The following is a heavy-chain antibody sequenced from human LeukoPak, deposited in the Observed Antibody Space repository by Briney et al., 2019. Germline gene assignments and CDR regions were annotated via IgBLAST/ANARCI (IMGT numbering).Heavy chain of an antibody. CDR2: INHSGST. Sequence: SETLSLTCAVYGGSFSGYYWSWIRQPPGKGLEWIGEINHSGSTNYNPSLKSRDTISVDTSKNQFSLKLSSVTAADTAVYYCARAPGYSSSSGGLDPWGQGTLVTVSS. V-gene: IGHV4-34*01. CDR1: GGSFSGYY. J-gene: IGHJ5*02. D-gene: IGHD6-6*01. CDR3: ARAPGYSSSSGGLDP.